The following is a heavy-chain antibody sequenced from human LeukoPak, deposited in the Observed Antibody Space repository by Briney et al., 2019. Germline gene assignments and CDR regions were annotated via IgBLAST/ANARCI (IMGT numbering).Heavy chain of an antibody. J-gene: IGHJ6*03. CDR3: ARVKAPVSYYYGSGSYYYYYYMDV. Sequence: SVKVSCKASGGTFSSYAISWVRQAPGQGLEWMGGIIPIFGTANYAQKFQGRVTITADESTSTAYMELSSLSSEDTAVYYCARVKAPVSYYYGSGSYYYYYYMDVWGKGTTVTISS. CDR2: IIPIFGTA. CDR1: GGTFSSYA. V-gene: IGHV1-69*13. D-gene: IGHD3-10*01.